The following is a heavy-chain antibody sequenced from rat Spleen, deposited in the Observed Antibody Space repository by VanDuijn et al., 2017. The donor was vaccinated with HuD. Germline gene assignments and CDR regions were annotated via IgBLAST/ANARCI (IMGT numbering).Heavy chain of an antibody. CDR3: ARDSSPYYYVMDA. J-gene: IGHJ4*01. Sequence: QVQLKESGPGLVQPSQTLSLACTVSGFSLTSYHVHWVRQPSGKGLEWMGVIWTGGSTEYNSALKSRLSISRDTSKSPVFLKMNSLQTEDTATYYCARDSSPYYYVMDAWGQGASVTVSS. D-gene: IGHD1-2*01. CDR2: IWTGGST. CDR1: GFSLTSYH. V-gene: IGHV2-43*01.